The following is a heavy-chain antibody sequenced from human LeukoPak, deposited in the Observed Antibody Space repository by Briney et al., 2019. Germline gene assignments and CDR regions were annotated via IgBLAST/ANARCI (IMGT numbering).Heavy chain of an antibody. J-gene: IGHJ5*02. CDR3: ARGPSYGDYLYNWFDP. V-gene: IGHV1-8*01. Sequence: ASETVSCKASGYTFTNYDIKWVRQATGQGLEWLGWMNQTNGSTGYPKKFHGRVTITRTSSISTAYMELSSRISEDTAVYYRARGPSYGDYLYNWFDPWGQGTLVTVSS. CDR2: MNQTNGST. CDR1: GYTFTNYD. D-gene: IGHD4-17*01.